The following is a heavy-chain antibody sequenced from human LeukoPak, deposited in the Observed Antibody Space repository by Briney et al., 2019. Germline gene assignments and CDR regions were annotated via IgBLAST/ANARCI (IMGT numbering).Heavy chain of an antibody. Sequence: PGGSLRLSCTASGFTFHDYAMHWVRQAPGKGLEWVSLISGDGVTTHYADSVKGRFTVSRDSSTNSLYLQMNSLRAEDTAFYYCAKDKRIELWLQLDYWGQGTLVTVSS. J-gene: IGHJ4*02. V-gene: IGHV3-43*02. CDR2: ISGDGVTT. CDR1: GFTFHDYA. D-gene: IGHD3-16*01. CDR3: AKDKRIELWLQLDY.